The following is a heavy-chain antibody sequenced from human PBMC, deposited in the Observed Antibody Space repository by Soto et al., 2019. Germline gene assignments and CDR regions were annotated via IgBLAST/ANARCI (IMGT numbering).Heavy chain of an antibody. CDR3: ARDGTRNYINYYGMDV. V-gene: IGHV3-48*03. CDR2: ISSSGSTI. J-gene: IGHJ6*02. D-gene: IGHD1-7*01. Sequence: WGSLRLSCSASGFTFSSYEMNWFRQAPGKGLEWVSYISSSGSTIYYADSVKGRFTISRDNAKNSLYLQMNSLRAEDTAVYYCARDGTRNYINYYGMDVWGQGTTVTVSS. CDR1: GFTFSSYE.